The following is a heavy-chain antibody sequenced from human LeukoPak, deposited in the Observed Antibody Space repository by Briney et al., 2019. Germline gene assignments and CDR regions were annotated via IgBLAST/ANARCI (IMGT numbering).Heavy chain of an antibody. V-gene: IGHV1-18*01. J-gene: IGHJ4*02. CDR2: ISAYNGNT. CDR1: GHTFTSYG. D-gene: IGHD5-24*01. Sequence: ASVKVSCKASGHTFTSYGISWVRQAPGQGLEWMGWISAYNGNTKYAQKLQGRVTMTRDTSTSTAYMELRSLRSDDTAVYYCARTRSRDGYNFDDYWGQGTLVTVSS. CDR3: ARTRSRDGYNFDDY.